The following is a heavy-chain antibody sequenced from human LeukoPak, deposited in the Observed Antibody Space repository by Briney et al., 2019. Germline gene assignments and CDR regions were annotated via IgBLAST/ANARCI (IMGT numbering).Heavy chain of an antibody. CDR1: GFTFDDYA. Sequence: PGRSLRLSCAASGFTFDDYAMHWVRQAPGKGLEWVSGISWNSGSIGYADSVKGRFTISRDNAKNSLYLQMNSLRAEDTALYYCAKDNSYSYGQGHYFDYWGQGTLVTVSS. D-gene: IGHD5-18*01. CDR2: ISWNSGSI. V-gene: IGHV3-9*01. CDR3: AKDNSYSYGQGHYFDY. J-gene: IGHJ4*02.